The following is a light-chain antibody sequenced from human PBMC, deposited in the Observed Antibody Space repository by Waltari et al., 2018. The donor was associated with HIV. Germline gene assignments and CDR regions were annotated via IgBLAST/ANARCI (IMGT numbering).Light chain of an antibody. CDR1: NIGSKN. CDR3: HIWDINSNHV. V-gene: IGLV3-21*02. J-gene: IGLJ2*01. Sequence: SYVLTQPPSVSVAPGQTASISCAGDNIGSKNVHWYQQKPGRAPLLVVYDDRHRASGIPGRFSGSNSGNPATLTISRVEAGDEADYYCHIWDINSNHVFGGGTKLIVL. CDR2: DDR.